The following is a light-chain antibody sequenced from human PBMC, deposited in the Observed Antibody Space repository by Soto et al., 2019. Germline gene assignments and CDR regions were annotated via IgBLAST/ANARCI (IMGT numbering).Light chain of an antibody. J-gene: IGKJ5*01. Sequence: EIMLTQSPATLSLSPGERATLSCRASQSVSSYLAWYQQKPGQAPRLLIYDASNRATGIPARFSGSESGTDFTLTISCLAPEDFAVYYCQQRSNCPITFGQGTRLEIK. CDR2: DAS. CDR1: QSVSSY. CDR3: QQRSNCPIT. V-gene: IGKV3-11*01.